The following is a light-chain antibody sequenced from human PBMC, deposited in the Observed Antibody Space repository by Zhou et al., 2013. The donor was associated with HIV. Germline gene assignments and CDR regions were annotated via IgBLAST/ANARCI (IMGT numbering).Light chain of an antibody. CDR2: YAS. CDR1: QSVSSY. J-gene: IGKJ5*01. Sequence: EIVLTQSPGTLSLSPGERATLSCRASQSVSSYLAWYQQKPGQAPRLLIYYASNRATGIPARFSGSGSGTDFTLTISSLEPEDFAVYYCQQRSNWPSTFGQGTRLEIK. V-gene: IGKV3-11*01. CDR3: QQRSNWPST.